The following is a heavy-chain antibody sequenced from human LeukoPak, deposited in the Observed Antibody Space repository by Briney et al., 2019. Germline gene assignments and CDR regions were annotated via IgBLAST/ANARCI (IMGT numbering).Heavy chain of an antibody. CDR1: GGTFDNSA. CDR3: AGEKMEVGYYGLDV. Sequence: SVKVSCKASGGTFDNSAINWVRQAPGQGLEWMGRIIPILNIPNYAQKLQGRVTIAADKSTSTAYMELSSLRSDDTAVYYCAGEKMEVGYYGLDVWGQGTTVTVSS. V-gene: IGHV1-69*04. J-gene: IGHJ6*02. CDR2: IIPILNIP. D-gene: IGHD1-1*01.